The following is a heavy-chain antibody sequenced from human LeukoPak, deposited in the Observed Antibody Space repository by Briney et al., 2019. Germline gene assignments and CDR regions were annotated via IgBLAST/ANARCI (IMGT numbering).Heavy chain of an antibody. CDR3: SKWQEGSRPDFDS. Sequence: GGSLRLSCAASGFTFSSYAMHWVRQAPGKGLEWVAVISYDGSNKYYADSVKGRFAISRDNSKNMVFLQMSSLTADDTAIYYCSKWQEGSRPDFDSWGLGTLVTVSS. D-gene: IGHD5-12*01. CDR1: GFTFSSYA. J-gene: IGHJ4*02. CDR2: ISYDGSNK. V-gene: IGHV3-30*09.